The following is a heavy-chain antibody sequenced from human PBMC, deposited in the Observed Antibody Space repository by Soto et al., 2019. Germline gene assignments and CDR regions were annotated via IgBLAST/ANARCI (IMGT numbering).Heavy chain of an antibody. CDR3: ARRWGAAFDY. CDR1: GGSISSGDYY. V-gene: IGHV4-61*08. J-gene: IGHJ4*02. CDR2: IYYSGST. Sequence: SETLSLTCTVSGGSISSGDYYWSWIRQPPGKGLEWIGYIYYSGSTNYNPSLKSRVTISVDTSNNQFSLKLSSVTAADTAVYYCARRWGAAFDYWGQGTLVTVSS. D-gene: IGHD1-26*01.